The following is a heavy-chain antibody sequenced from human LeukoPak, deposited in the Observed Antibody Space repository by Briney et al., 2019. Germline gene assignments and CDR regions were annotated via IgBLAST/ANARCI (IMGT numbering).Heavy chain of an antibody. Sequence: ASVNVSCKASGYTFTSYGISWVRQAPGQGLEWMRWISGYNGNTKYAQKFQGRVTMTTDTSTSTGYMELRSLRSDDTAVYYCATHYGSGSYDRFDYWGQGTLVTVSS. CDR2: ISGYNGNT. V-gene: IGHV1-18*01. CDR3: ATHYGSGSYDRFDY. D-gene: IGHD3-10*01. J-gene: IGHJ4*02. CDR1: GYTFTSYG.